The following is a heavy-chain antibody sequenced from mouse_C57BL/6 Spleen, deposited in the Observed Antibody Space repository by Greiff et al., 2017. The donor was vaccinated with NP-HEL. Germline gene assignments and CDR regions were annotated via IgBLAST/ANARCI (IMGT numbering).Heavy chain of an antibody. CDR2: IDPEDGET. CDR3: ANYYGNYGGYFDV. V-gene: IGHV14-2*01. D-gene: IGHD2-1*01. Sequence: EVQLQQSGAELVKPGASVKLSCTASGFNIKDYYMHWVKQRTEQGLEWIGRIDPEDGETKYAPKFQGKATITADTSSNKAYLQISSLTSEDTAVYYCANYYGNYGGYFDVWGTGTTVTVSS. CDR1: GFNIKDYY. J-gene: IGHJ1*03.